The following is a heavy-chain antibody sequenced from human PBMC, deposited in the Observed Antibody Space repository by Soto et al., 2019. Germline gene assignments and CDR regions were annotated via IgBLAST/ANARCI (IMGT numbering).Heavy chain of an antibody. J-gene: IGHJ6*02. CDR1: GGSVSSGDYY. CDR2: IYYSGST. CDR3: ARDGTTAYYYYGMDV. V-gene: IGHV4-61*08. D-gene: IGHD4-4*01. Sequence: QVQLQESGPGLVKPSETLSLTCTVSGGSVSSGDYYWSWIRQPPGKGLEWIGYIYYSGSTNYNPYLKSRVTISLNTSKNHFSLKLSSVTAADTAVYYCARDGTTAYYYYGMDVWGQGTTVTVSS.